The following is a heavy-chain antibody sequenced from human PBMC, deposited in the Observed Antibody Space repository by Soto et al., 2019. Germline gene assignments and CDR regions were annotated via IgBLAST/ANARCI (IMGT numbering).Heavy chain of an antibody. V-gene: IGHV3-23*01. Sequence: EVQLLESGGGFVQPGGSLTLSCSTSGFTFKDCAISWVRQAPGKGLEWVSGISGSGGATYYTDSVEGRFTISKDFSKNTVSLQMTGLRAAHTAFYYWARPRPVFYRSYFDSGGQGALVPVSS. CDR1: GFTFKDCA. CDR2: ISGSGGAT. CDR3: ARPRPVFYRSYFDS. J-gene: IGHJ4*02. D-gene: IGHD3-3*01.